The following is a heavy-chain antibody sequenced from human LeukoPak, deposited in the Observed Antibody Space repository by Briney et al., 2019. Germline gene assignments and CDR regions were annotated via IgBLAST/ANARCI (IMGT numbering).Heavy chain of an antibody. V-gene: IGHV1-2*02. CDR3: AREIGPIQLHLWGSAFDS. CDR1: GYTFTGYY. CDR2: ITPNSGGT. D-gene: IGHD5-18*01. Sequence: ASVKVSCKASGYTFTGYYMHWVRQAPGQGLEWMGWITPNSGGTNYAQKFQGRVTMTRDTAISTAYMELSRLRSDDTAVYYCAREIGPIQLHLWGSAFDSWGQGTLVTVSS. J-gene: IGHJ4*02.